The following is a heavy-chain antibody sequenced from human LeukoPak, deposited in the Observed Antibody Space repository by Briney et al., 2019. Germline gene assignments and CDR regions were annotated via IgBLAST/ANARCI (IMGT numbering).Heavy chain of an antibody. CDR3: AKVRVLRYSLGAFDI. V-gene: IGHV3-30*18. D-gene: IGHD3-9*01. J-gene: IGHJ3*02. CDR2: ISYDGSNK. Sequence: PGGSLRLSCAASGFTFSSYGMHWVRQAPGKGLEWVAVISYDGSNKYYADSVKGRFTISRDNSKNTLYLQMNSLRAEDTAVYYCAKVRVLRYSLGAFDIWGQGTMVTVSS. CDR1: GFTFSSYG.